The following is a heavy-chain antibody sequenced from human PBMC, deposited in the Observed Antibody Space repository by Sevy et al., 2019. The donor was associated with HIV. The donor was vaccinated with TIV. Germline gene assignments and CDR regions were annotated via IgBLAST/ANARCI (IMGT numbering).Heavy chain of an antibody. D-gene: IGHD6-13*01. V-gene: IGHV3-11*01. CDR3: ARQSSPYDY. CDR1: GFTFSDYY. Sequence: GGSLRLSCAASGFTFSDYYMSWIRQAPGKGLEWVSYISSGSTTYYADSVKGRFTISRDNAKNSLYLQMNSLRAEDTAVYYCARQSSPYDYWGQGTLVTVSS. J-gene: IGHJ4*02. CDR2: ISSGSTT.